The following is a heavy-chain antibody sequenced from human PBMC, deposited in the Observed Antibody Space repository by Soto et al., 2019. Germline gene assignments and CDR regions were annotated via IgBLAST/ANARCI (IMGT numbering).Heavy chain of an antibody. D-gene: IGHD4-4*01. J-gene: IGHJ4*02. CDR2: ISSSSYI. V-gene: IGHV3-21*01. CDR1: GFTFRSYS. Sequence: GGSLRLSCAASGFTFRSYSMNWVRQAPGKGLEWVSSISSSSYIYYADSVKGRFTISRDNAKNSLYLQMNSLRAEDTAVYYCARDTGIFATKYYFDYWGQGTLVTVSS. CDR3: ARDTGIFATKYYFDY.